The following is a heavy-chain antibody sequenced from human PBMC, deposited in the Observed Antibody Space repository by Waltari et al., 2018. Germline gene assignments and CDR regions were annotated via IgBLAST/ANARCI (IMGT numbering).Heavy chain of an antibody. D-gene: IGHD3-9*01. CDR2: INPKSGAT. J-gene: IGHJ4*02. CDR1: GYTFTGHY. V-gene: IGHV1-2*02. CDR3: ARDFSDILTGPVDY. Sequence: QVQLEQPGAEVEKPGASVKVSCKASGYTFTGHYIHWVRQAPGQGLEWMGWINPKSGATNYAQKFLGRVTMTRTTSISTAYMELSRLTSDDTAIYYCARDFSDILTGPVDYWGQGTLVTVSS.